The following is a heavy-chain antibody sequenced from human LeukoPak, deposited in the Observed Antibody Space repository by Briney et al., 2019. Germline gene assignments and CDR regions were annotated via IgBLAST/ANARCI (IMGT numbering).Heavy chain of an antibody. J-gene: IGHJ4*02. CDR3: ARDSSDILTGYYHF. CDR2: INPNSGRT. Sequence: ASVKVSCKPSGYTFNDYYLHCVRQAPGQGLEWMGWINPNSGRTNYAPKFQGRVTVTTDTSISTAYMELSSLISGDTALYYCARDSSDILTGYYHFWGQGTLVTVSS. D-gene: IGHD3-9*01. V-gene: IGHV1-2*02. CDR1: GYTFNDYY.